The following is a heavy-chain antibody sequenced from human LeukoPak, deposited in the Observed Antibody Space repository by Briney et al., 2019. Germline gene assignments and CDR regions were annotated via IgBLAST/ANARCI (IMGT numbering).Heavy chain of an antibody. V-gene: IGHV3-7*01. Sequence: GGSLRLSCAASGFTFSSYWMSWVRQAPGKGLEWVANIKQDGSEKYYVDSVKGRFTISRDNAKNSLYLQMNSLRAEDTAVYYCARGGDIVVVPAAIRKLFDYWGQGTLVTVSS. CDR2: IKQDGSEK. D-gene: IGHD2-2*02. CDR1: GFTFSSYW. J-gene: IGHJ4*02. CDR3: ARGGDIVVVPAAIRKLFDY.